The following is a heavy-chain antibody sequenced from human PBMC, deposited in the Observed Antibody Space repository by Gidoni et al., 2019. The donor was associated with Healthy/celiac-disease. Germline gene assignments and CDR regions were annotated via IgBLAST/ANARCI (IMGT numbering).Heavy chain of an antibody. D-gene: IGHD2-2*01. V-gene: IGHV4-39*07. CDR3: ARDVTGYQGGMDV. J-gene: IGHJ6*02. CDR1: GGSISSSSYY. Sequence: QLQLQESGPGLVKPSETLSLTCTVSGGSISSSSYYWGWIRQPPGKGLEWIGSIYYSGSTYYNPSLKSRVTISVDTSKNQFSLKLSSVTAADTAVYYCARDVTGYQGGMDVWGQGTTVTVSS. CDR2: IYYSGST.